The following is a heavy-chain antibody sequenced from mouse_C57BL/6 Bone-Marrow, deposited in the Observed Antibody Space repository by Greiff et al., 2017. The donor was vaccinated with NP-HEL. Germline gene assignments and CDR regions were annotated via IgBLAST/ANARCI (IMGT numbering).Heavy chain of an antibody. J-gene: IGHJ1*03. CDR2: IDPETGGT. Sequence: QVQLKESGAELVRPGASVTLSCKASGYTFTDYEMHWVKQTPVHGLEWIGAIDPETGGTAYNQKFKGKAILTADKSSSTAYMELRSLTSEDSAVYYCTRWITTVVADWYFDVWGTGTTVTVSS. CDR1: GYTFTDYE. V-gene: IGHV1-15*01. D-gene: IGHD1-1*01. CDR3: TRWITTVVADWYFDV.